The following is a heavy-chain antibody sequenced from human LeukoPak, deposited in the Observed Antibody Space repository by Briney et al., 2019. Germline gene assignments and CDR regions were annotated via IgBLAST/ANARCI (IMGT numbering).Heavy chain of an antibody. D-gene: IGHD6-25*01. CDR3: ARAATYS. V-gene: IGHV3-66*01. CDR2: IYSAGST. J-gene: IGHJ4*02. CDR1: GFTLSSNY. Sequence: GGSLRLSCAASGFTLSSNYMSWVRQAPGKGLEWVSVIYSAGSTHYADSVKGRFTISRDNSKNTLYLQMNSLRAEDTAVYYCARAATYSWGQGTLVTVSA.